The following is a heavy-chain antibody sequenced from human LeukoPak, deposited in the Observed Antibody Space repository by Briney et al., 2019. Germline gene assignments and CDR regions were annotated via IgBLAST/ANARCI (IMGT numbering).Heavy chain of an antibody. CDR1: GFTFSNAW. D-gene: IGHD5-18*01. CDR3: ARDAGYGYWVVDY. CDR2: MKPDGTEK. Sequence: PGGSLRLSCAASGFTFSNAWMSWVRQAPGEGLEWVAHMKPDGTEKYYLDSVRGRFTISRDNAKNSLYLQMNSLRPEDTAVYYCARDAGYGYWVVDYWGQGTLVTVSS. V-gene: IGHV3-7*01. J-gene: IGHJ4*02.